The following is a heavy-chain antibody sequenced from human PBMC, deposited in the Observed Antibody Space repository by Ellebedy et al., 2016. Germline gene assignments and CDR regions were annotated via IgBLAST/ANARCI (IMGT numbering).Heavy chain of an antibody. V-gene: IGHV4-4*07. Sequence: SEILSLTXVVSGGSISSDYWRWIRQPAGKGLEWIGRVNVGGSTNYSPSLKSRVTMSLDTSKNQFSLILSSVTAADTAMYYCVREAVIIQRANDHWGQGRLVTVSS. CDR3: VREAVIIQRANDH. CDR2: VNVGGST. D-gene: IGHD3-22*01. CDR1: GGSISSDY. J-gene: IGHJ5*02.